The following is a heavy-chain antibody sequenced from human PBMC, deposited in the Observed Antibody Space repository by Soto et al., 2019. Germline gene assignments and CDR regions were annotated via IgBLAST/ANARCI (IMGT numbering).Heavy chain of an antibody. V-gene: IGHV1-2*04. Sequence: ASVKVSCKASGYTFTGYYMHWVRQAPGQGLEWMGWINPNSGGTNYAQKFQGWVTMTRDTSISTAYMELSRLRSDDTAVYYCARSDTYYDSSGYFDYWGQGTLVTVSS. CDR1: GYTFTGYY. CDR2: INPNSGGT. D-gene: IGHD3-22*01. J-gene: IGHJ4*02. CDR3: ARSDTYYDSSGYFDY.